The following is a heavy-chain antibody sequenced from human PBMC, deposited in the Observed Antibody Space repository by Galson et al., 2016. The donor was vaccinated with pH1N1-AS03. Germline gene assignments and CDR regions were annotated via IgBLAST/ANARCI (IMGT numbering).Heavy chain of an antibody. CDR1: GGSISSYY. J-gene: IGHJ4*02. CDR3: ARPRGESSSWYPFDH. V-gene: IGHV4-59*08. D-gene: IGHD6-13*01. CDR2: IYYSGST. Sequence: SLTCNVSGGSISSYYWSWIRQPPGKRLEWIGYIYYSGSTKYNPSLKSRVTISVDTSKNQFSLKLTSVTAADTAVYYCARPRGESSSWYPFDHWGQGTLVTVSS.